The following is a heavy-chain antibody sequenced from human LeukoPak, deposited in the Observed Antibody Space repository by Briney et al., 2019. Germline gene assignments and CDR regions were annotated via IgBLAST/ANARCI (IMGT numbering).Heavy chain of an antibody. CDR3: AKGPHCSSTSCYTKAAFDI. J-gene: IGHJ3*02. D-gene: IGHD2-2*02. CDR2: IRYDGSNK. Sequence: AGGSLRLSCAASGFTFSSYGMHWVRQAPGKGLEWVAFIRYDGSNKYYADSVKGRFTISRDNSKNTLYLQMNSLRAEDTAVYYCAKGPHCSSTSCYTKAAFDIWGQGTMVTVSS. CDR1: GFTFSSYG. V-gene: IGHV3-30*02.